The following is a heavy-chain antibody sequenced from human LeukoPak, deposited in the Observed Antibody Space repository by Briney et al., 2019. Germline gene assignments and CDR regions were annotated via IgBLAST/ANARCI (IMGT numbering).Heavy chain of an antibody. CDR3: ARDSTGYGYEEWS. J-gene: IGHJ5*02. D-gene: IGHD5-18*01. Sequence: GGSLRLSCVASGFTFSSYWMSWVRQAPGKGLEWVANIKKDGSENFYVDSVKGRFTISRDNAKNSLYLQMNSLRAEDTAVYYCARDSTGYGYEEWSWGQGTLVTVSS. CDR1: GFTFSSYW. V-gene: IGHV3-7*01. CDR2: IKKDGSEN.